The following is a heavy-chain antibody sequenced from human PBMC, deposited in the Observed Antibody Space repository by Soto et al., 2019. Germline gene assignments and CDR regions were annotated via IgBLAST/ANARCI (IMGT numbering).Heavy chain of an antibody. V-gene: IGHV4-59*01. CDR3: ARSRYTSGWWTPPFDY. Sequence: QVQLQESGPGLVKPSESLSLTCAVSGGSISSYYWSWIRQPPRKGLEWIGYIYYSGSTNYNPSLKSRVTISVDTSKNQFSLKLTSVTAADTAVYYCARSRYTSGWWTPPFDYWGQGTLVTVSS. D-gene: IGHD6-19*01. J-gene: IGHJ4*02. CDR2: IYYSGST. CDR1: GGSISSYY.